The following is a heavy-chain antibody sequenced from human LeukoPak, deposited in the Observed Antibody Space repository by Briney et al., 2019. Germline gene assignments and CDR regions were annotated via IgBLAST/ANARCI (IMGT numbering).Heavy chain of an antibody. V-gene: IGHV3-21*01. D-gene: IGHD3-10*01. CDR2: ISSSSSYI. Sequence: GGSLRLSCAASRFTFSSYSMNWVRQAPGKGLEWVSSISSSSSYIYYADSVKGRFTISRDNAKNSLYLQMNSLRAEDTAVYYCARDHYYGSGSYVLDYWGQGTLVTVSS. CDR3: ARDHYYGSGSYVLDY. CDR1: RFTFSSYS. J-gene: IGHJ4*02.